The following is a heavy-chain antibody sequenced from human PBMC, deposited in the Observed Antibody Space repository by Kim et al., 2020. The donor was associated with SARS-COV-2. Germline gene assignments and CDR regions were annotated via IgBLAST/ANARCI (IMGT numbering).Heavy chain of an antibody. J-gene: IGHJ3*02. Sequence: GGSLRLSCAASGFTFSSYEMNWVRQAPGKGLEWVSYISSSGSTIYYADSVKGRFTISRDNAKNSLYLQMNSLRAEDTAVYYCARDLGWELGPGAFDIWGQGKMVTVSS. D-gene: IGHD1-26*01. V-gene: IGHV3-48*03. CDR1: GFTFSSYE. CDR2: ISSSGSTI. CDR3: ARDLGWELGPGAFDI.